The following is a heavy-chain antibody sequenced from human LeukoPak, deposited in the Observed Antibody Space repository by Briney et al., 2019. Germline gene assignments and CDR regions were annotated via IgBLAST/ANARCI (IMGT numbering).Heavy chain of an antibody. CDR3: ARAAYYDFWSGYSQPFDY. D-gene: IGHD3-3*01. Sequence: ASVKVSCKASGYAFTGYYMHWVRQAPGQGLEWMGWINPNSGGTNYAQKFQGRVTMTRDTSTSTVYMELSSLRSEDTAVYYCARAAYYDFWSGYSQPFDYWGQGTLVTVSS. CDR1: GYAFTGYY. J-gene: IGHJ4*02. V-gene: IGHV1-2*02. CDR2: INPNSGGT.